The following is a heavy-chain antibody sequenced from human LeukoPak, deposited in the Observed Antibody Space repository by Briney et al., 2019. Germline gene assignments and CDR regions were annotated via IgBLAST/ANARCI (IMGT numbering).Heavy chain of an antibody. CDR2: IYYTGNA. D-gene: IGHD2-21*01. Sequence: SETLSLTCSLSGDSITNYFWSWIRQPPGKGLEWIGYIYYTGNAKYNPSLHSRLTRSVDTSTNQFSLRLRPVTTADTAVYFCARGRVAYSAYYFDSWGQGTLVAVSS. V-gene: IGHV4-59*01. J-gene: IGHJ4*02. CDR3: ARGRVAYSAYYFDS. CDR1: GDSITNYF.